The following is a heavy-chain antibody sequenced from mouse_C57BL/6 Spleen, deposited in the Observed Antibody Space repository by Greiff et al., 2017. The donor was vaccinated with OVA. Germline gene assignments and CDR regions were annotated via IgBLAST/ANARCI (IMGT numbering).Heavy chain of an antibody. CDR2: IHPTSGST. V-gene: IGHV1-64*01. CDR1: GYTFTSYW. D-gene: IGHD3-3*01. Sequence: QVHLQQPGAELVKPGASVKLSCKASGYTFTSYWLPWVKQRPGQGLEWIGMIHPTSGSTNYTEQFTSKATLTVDTSSSTAYMPLSSLPSEDSAVYYGARAGRCGRGAGLAYWGQGTLVTVAA. CDR3: ARAGRCGRGAGLAY. J-gene: IGHJ3*01.